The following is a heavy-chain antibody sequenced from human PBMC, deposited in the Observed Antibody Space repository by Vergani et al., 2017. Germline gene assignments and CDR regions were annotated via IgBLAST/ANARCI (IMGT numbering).Heavy chain of an antibody. V-gene: IGHV4-59*08. Sequence: QVQLQESGPGLVKPSETLSLTCTVSGGSISSYYWSWIRQPPGKGLEWIGYIYYSGSTYYNPSLKSRVTISVDTSKNQFSLKLSSVTAADTAVYYCAGLEIGGSGSYYTPNYGMDVWGQGTTVTVSS. CDR1: GGSISSYY. CDR3: AGLEIGGSGSYYTPNYGMDV. J-gene: IGHJ6*02. CDR2: IYYSGST. D-gene: IGHD3-10*01.